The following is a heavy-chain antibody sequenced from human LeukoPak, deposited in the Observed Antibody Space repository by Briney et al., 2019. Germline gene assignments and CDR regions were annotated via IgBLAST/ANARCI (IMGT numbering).Heavy chain of an antibody. D-gene: IGHD7-27*01. Sequence: PGGSLRLSCAASGFTFCNYGLAWVRHAPGKGLEWVSAISGSGRDTYYADSVKGRFTISRDNSKNTLYLHMNSLRVEDTALYYCAKELGNSQPFDYLGQGTLVTVSS. CDR3: AKELGNSQPFDY. V-gene: IGHV3-23*01. CDR2: ISGSGRDT. CDR1: GFTFCNYG. J-gene: IGHJ4*02.